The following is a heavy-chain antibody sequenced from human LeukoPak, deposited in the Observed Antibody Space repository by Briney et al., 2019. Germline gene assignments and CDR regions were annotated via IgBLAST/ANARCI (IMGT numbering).Heavy chain of an antibody. D-gene: IGHD1-26*01. CDR1: GFTFSSYA. Sequence: GGSLRLSCAASGFTFSSYAMHWVRQAPGKGLEWVVVISYDGSNKYYADSVKGRFTISRDNSKNTLYLQMNSLRAEDTAVYYCARASSGSYYTAYMDVWGQGTTVTVSS. J-gene: IGHJ6*02. CDR3: ARASSGSYYTAYMDV. CDR2: ISYDGSNK. V-gene: IGHV3-30-3*01.